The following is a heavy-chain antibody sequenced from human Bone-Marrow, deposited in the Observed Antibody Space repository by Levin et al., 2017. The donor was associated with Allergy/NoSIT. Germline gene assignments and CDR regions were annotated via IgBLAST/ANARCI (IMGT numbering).Heavy chain of an antibody. CDR2: IGSAGDT. J-gene: IGHJ6*02. CDR3: AREDCSGGSCHGMDV. D-gene: IGHD2-15*01. Sequence: SSSPSSFPFLLPSLPWVRQGIGKGLEWVAAIGSAGDTYYPGSVKGRFTISISPSPNSLYLQMNSLRAGDTAVYYCAREDCSGGSCHGMDVWGQGTTVTVSS. CDR1: SFPFLLPS. V-gene: IGHV3-13*01.